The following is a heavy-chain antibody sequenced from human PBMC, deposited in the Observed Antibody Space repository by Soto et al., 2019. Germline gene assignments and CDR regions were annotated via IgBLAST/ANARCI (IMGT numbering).Heavy chain of an antibody. CDR3: AKAGRPFYDLWSENRFDP. J-gene: IGHJ5*02. Sequence: LRLSCTASGFTFSSYAMTWVRQAPGKGLEWVSSISGSGGATYYADSVKGRFTISRDDSKNTLFLQMDSLRAEDTALYYCAKAGRPFYDLWSENRFDPWGQGTLVTVSS. CDR2: ISGSGGAT. CDR1: GFTFSSYA. D-gene: IGHD3-3*01. V-gene: IGHV3-23*01.